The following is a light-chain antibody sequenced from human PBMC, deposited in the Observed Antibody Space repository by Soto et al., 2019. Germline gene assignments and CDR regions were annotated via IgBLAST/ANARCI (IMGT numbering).Light chain of an antibody. V-gene: IGKV3-20*01. Sequence: EIVLTQSPGTLSLSPGERATLSCRASQSVSSNYLAWYQQKPGQAPRLLIYGASSRATGIPDRFSGSGSGTDFTLTISRLEPEDFAVYSCQQYGTSPITFGQGTRLEIK. CDR2: GAS. J-gene: IGKJ5*01. CDR1: QSVSSNY. CDR3: QQYGTSPIT.